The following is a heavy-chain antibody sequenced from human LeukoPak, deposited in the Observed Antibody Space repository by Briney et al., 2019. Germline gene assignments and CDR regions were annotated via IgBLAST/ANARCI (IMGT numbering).Heavy chain of an antibody. CDR3: AKSNYYGSGSYYTSDY. Sequence: KHGESLKISCKGSGYSFTNYWIAWVRHMPGKGLEWMGIIYPGDSDTRYSPSFQGQVTISADKSISTAYLQWSSLKASDTAMYYCAKSNYYGSGSYYTSDYWGQGTLVTVSS. D-gene: IGHD3-10*01. CDR1: GYSFTNYW. J-gene: IGHJ4*02. V-gene: IGHV5-51*01. CDR2: IYPGDSDT.